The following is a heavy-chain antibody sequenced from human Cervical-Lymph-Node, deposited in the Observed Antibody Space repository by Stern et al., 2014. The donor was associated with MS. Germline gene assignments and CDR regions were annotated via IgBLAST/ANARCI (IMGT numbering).Heavy chain of an antibody. CDR1: GFTFSSYS. CDR2: ISSGGSYI. V-gene: IGHV3-21*01. Sequence: EVHLVESGGGLVKPGGSLRLSCAASGFTFSSYSMNWVRQAPGKGLEWVASISSGGSYIYYADSLKGRFTISRDKAKNSLYLQMNSLRAEDTAVYYCARGRGGNYRYYFDYWGQGTLVTVSS. CDR3: ARGRGGNYRYYFDY. D-gene: IGHD4-23*01. J-gene: IGHJ4*02.